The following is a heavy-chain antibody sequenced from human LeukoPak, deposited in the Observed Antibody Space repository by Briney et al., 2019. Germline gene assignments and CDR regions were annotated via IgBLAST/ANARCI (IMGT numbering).Heavy chain of an antibody. Sequence: SETLSLTCTVSGGSISSYYWSWIRQPAGKGLEWIGRIYTSGSTNYNPSLKSRVTMSVDTSKNQFSLKLSSVTAADTAVYYCARHEGVAGGRDYYYYGLDVWGQGTTVTVSS. CDR3: ARHEGVAGGRDYYYYGLDV. V-gene: IGHV4-4*07. CDR1: GGSISSYY. D-gene: IGHD6-19*01. CDR2: IYTSGST. J-gene: IGHJ6*02.